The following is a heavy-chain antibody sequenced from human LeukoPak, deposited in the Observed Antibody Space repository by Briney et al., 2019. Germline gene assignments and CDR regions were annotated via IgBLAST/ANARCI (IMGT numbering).Heavy chain of an antibody. V-gene: IGHV3-7*01. CDR1: GFTFSSYL. D-gene: IGHD3-3*01. CDR3: ARPTDRITISPRGGFDP. J-gene: IGHJ5*02. CDR2: IKQDGSEK. Sequence: GSPRPSCPASGFTFSSYLLSLVPQAPGKGLEWVANIKQDGSEKYYVDSVKGRFTVSRDNARNSLYLQMNSLRAEDTAVYYCARPTDRITISPRGGFDPWGQGTLVTVSS.